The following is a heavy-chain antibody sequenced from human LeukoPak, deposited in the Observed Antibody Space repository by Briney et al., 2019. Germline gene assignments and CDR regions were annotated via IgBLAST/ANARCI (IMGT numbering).Heavy chain of an antibody. CDR2: INNSGSA. J-gene: IGHJ4*02. D-gene: IGHD3-10*01. V-gene: IGHV4-59*01. Sequence: PSETLSLTCTVSGGSISSCCWSWIRQAPGKGLEWIGYINNSGSANYSPSLMRRVTMSVDTSKNQLFLSLTSVTAADTAVYYCASREGDYYGSGSLVDYWGQGTLVTVSS. CDR1: GGSISSCC. CDR3: ASREGDYYGSGSLVDY.